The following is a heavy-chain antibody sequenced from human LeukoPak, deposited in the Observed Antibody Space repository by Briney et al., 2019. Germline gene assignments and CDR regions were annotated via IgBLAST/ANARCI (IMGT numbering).Heavy chain of an antibody. Sequence: SETLSLTCTVSGGSISSTTYYWGWIRRPPGKGLEWIGTIYYSGTTYYNPSLKSRVTVSVDTSKNQFSLKLSSVTAADTAVYYCVKGSTLRHYQYWGQGTLVTVSS. D-gene: IGHD3-16*01. CDR2: IYYSGTT. J-gene: IGHJ4*02. V-gene: IGHV4-39*01. CDR3: VKGSTLRHYQY. CDR1: GGSISSTTYY.